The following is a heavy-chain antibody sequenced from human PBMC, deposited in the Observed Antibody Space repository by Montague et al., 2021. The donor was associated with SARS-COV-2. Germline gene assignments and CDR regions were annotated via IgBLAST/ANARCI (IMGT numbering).Heavy chain of an antibody. J-gene: IGHJ3*02. CDR1: GGSVSSGSCY. CDR2: IYYSGST. CDR3: ARDRLNTIFGVVINDAFDI. Sequence: SETLSLTCSVSGGSVSSGSCYWSWIRQPPGKGLEWIGYIYYSGSTNYNPSLKSRVTISIDTSKNQFSLKLSFVTAADTAVYYCARDRLNTIFGVVINDAFDIWGQGTMVTVSS. V-gene: IGHV4-61*01. D-gene: IGHD3-3*01.